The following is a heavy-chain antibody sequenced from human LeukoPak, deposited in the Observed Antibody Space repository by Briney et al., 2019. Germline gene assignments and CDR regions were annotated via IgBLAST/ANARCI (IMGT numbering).Heavy chain of an antibody. CDR3: VRDSRYSGYDPTGY. D-gene: IGHD5-12*01. CDR2: IIPIFGSA. Sequence: ASVKVSCKDSGYTFTRYYMHWVRQAPGDGLEWMGGIIPIFGSANYVQKFQGRETINPDESTSAVYMERRSLRSEDTAVYYCVRDSRYSGYDPTGYWGQGALVSVSS. CDR1: GYTFTRYY. V-gene: IGHV1-69*13. J-gene: IGHJ4*02.